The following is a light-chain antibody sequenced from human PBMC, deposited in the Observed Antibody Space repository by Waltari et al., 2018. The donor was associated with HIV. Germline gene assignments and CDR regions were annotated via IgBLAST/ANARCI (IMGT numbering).Light chain of an antibody. CDR2: DAS. J-gene: IGKJ2*01. CDR1: QSVSIY. V-gene: IGKV3-11*01. CDR3: QQRSRWPPAYT. Sequence: ELVLTQSPATMSLSPGERATPSCRASQSVSIYLAWYQQKPGQPPRLLIYDASNRATAIPARFSGSGSGTDFTLTISSLEPEDFAVYYCQQRSRWPPAYTFGQGTKLEIK.